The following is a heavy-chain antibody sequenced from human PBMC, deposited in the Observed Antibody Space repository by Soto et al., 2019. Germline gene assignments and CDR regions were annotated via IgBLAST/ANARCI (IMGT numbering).Heavy chain of an antibody. CDR1: GYTFTSYG. D-gene: IGHD3-3*01. Sequence: QVQLVQSGAEVKKPGASVKVSCKASGYTFTSYGISWVRQAPGQGLEWMGWISAYNGNTNYAQKLQGRVTMTTDTATSTAYMELRSLRSDDTAVYYCARVVKYYDFWSGYYSEGYYYMDVWGKGTTVTVSS. V-gene: IGHV1-18*01. CDR3: ARVVKYYDFWSGYYSEGYYYMDV. CDR2: ISAYNGNT. J-gene: IGHJ6*03.